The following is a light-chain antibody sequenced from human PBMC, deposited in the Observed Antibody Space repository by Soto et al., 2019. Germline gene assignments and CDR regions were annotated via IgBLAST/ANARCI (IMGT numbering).Light chain of an antibody. V-gene: IGKV3-15*01. Sequence: EIYMTQSPVXLXVAPXARAPPSCRASPSVSSNLAWYQQKPGQAPSLLIYGASTRATGIPARFSGSGSGTEFTLTISSLQSEDFAVYYCQQYNNWPRTFGQGTKVDIK. J-gene: IGKJ1*01. CDR2: GAS. CDR1: PSVSSN. CDR3: QQYNNWPRT.